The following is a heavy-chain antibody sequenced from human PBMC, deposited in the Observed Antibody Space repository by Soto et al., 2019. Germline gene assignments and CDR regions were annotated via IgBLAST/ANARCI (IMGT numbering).Heavy chain of an antibody. CDR3: ARRMVRGGRWLEAFDY. J-gene: IGHJ4*02. CDR2: MNPNSGNT. CDR1: GYTFTSYD. Sequence: QVQLVQSGAEVKKPGASVKVSCKASGYTFTSYDTNWVRQATGQGLEWMGWMNPNSGNTGYAQKFQGRVTMTRNTSISTAYMELSSLRSEDTAVYYCARRMVRGGRWLEAFDYWGQGTLVTVSS. V-gene: IGHV1-8*01. D-gene: IGHD3-10*01.